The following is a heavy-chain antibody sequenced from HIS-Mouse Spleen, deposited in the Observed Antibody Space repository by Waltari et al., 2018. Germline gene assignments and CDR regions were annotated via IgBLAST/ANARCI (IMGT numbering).Heavy chain of an antibody. V-gene: IGHV4-39*07. CDR1: GGPISSSSYY. D-gene: IGHD6-13*01. J-gene: IGHJ2*01. CDR2: SYYRGST. Sequence: QLQLQESGPGLVKPSETLSLTCTVSGGPISSSSYYWGWIRQPPGKGLEWIGSSYYRGSTSYNPALRSRVTISVDTSKNQFSLKLSSVTAADTAVYYCAREIPYSSSWYDWYFDLWGLGTLVTVSS. CDR3: AREIPYSSSWYDWYFDL.